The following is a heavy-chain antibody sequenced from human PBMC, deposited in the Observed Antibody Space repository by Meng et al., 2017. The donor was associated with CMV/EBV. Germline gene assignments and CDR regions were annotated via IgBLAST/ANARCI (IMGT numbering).Heavy chain of an antibody. Sequence: LRLSCVASGFTFTDYYIHWVRQAPGKGLVWVSRISGDGSNTSYADSVKGRFTISRDIARNTIYMQMNSLRVEDTAVYYCARGNWGLGYWGQGTLVTVSS. J-gene: IGHJ4*02. CDR1: GFTFTDYY. CDR3: ARGNWGLGY. CDR2: ISGDGSNT. D-gene: IGHD7-27*01. V-gene: IGHV3-74*01.